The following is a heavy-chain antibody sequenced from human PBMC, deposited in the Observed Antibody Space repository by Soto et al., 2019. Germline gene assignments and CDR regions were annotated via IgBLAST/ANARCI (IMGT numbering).Heavy chain of an antibody. D-gene: IGHD5-12*01. J-gene: IGHJ6*02. CDR3: ASALNVDIVGNYYCGMDV. Sequence: ASVKVSCKASGGTFSSYAISWVRQAPGQGLEWMGGIIPIFGAANYAQKFQGRVTITADESTSTAYMELSSLRSEDTAVYYCASALNVDIVGNYYCGMDVWGQGTTVTVSS. V-gene: IGHV1-69*13. CDR1: GGTFSSYA. CDR2: IIPIFGAA.